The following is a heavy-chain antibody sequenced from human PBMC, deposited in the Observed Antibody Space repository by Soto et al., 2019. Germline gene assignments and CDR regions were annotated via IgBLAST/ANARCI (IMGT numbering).Heavy chain of an antibody. D-gene: IGHD1-1*01. J-gene: IGHJ4*02. CDR3: AGISPTGPLDY. V-gene: IGHV5-10-1*01. CDR1: GYSFPSYW. Sequence: GESLKISCKGSGYSFPSYWITWVRQMPGKGLGWMGRIDPSDSYTDYSPSFQGHVTISADKSISTAYLQWSSLKASDSAMYYCAGISPTGPLDYWGQGTLVTVSS. CDR2: IDPSDSYT.